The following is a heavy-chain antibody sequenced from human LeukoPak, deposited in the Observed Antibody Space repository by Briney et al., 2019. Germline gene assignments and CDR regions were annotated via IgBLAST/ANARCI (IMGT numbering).Heavy chain of an antibody. J-gene: IGHJ3*02. CDR1: GFTFNSSW. V-gene: IGHV3-7*01. Sequence: PGGSLRLSCAASGFTFNSSWMHWVCQAPEKGLEWVANIKQDGSEKYYVDSVKGRFTISRDNAKNSLYLQMNSLRAEDTAVYYCARSYSSGWLSAFDIWGQGTMVTVSS. CDR2: IKQDGSEK. D-gene: IGHD6-19*01. CDR3: ARSYSSGWLSAFDI.